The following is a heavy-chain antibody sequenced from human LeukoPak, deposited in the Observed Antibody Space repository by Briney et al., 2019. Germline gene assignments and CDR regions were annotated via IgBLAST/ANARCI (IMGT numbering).Heavy chain of an antibody. CDR2: ICHSGNT. CDR1: GDSINSAIYC. Sequence: PSETLSLTCTVSGDSINSAIYCWGWIRQPPGKDLEWIGTICHSGNTYYNPSLKRRVTVSVDTSKSQLSLRLNSVTAADTSVYYCARYCNAGACSMFKTFDVWGQGTMVTVSS. D-gene: IGHD2-15*01. V-gene: IGHV4-39*01. J-gene: IGHJ3*01. CDR3: ARYCNAGACSMFKTFDV.